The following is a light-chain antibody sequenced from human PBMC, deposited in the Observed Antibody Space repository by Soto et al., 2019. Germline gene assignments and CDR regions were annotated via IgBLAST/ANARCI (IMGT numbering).Light chain of an antibody. CDR3: QHYDTYSGT. Sequence: DIQMTQSPSTLSASVGDRVTITCRASQYVGNWLAWYQQKPGTAPKLLIYRASTLESGVPSRFSGSGSGSDCALTINSLQPDDFATYFCQHYDTYSGTFGPGTKVHIK. J-gene: IGKJ3*01. CDR1: QYVGNW. CDR2: RAS. V-gene: IGKV1-5*03.